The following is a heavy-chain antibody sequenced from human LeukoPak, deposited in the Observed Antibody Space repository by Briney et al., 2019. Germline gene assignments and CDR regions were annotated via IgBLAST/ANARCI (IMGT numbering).Heavy chain of an antibody. Sequence: ASVKVSCKASGYTFTSYGISWVRQAPGQGLEGMGWISAYNGNTNYAQKLQGRVTMTTDTSTSTAYMELRSLRSDDTAVYYCARDDGTVTTADGFDYWGQGTLVTVSS. CDR1: GYTFTSYG. J-gene: IGHJ4*02. V-gene: IGHV1-18*01. CDR3: ARDDGTVTTADGFDY. CDR2: ISAYNGNT. D-gene: IGHD4-11*01.